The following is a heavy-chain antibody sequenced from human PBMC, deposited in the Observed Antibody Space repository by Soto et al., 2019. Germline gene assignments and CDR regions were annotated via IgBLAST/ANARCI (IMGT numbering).Heavy chain of an antibody. CDR1: GGSISSSSYY. J-gene: IGHJ4*02. V-gene: IGHV4-39*01. Sequence: SETLSLTCTVSGGSISSSSYYWGWIRQPPGKGLEWIGSIYYSGSTYYNLSLKSRVTISVDTSKNQFSLKLSSVTAADTAVYYCAGSHLLTLAAADYWGQGTLVTVSS. D-gene: IGHD6-13*01. CDR2: IYYSGST. CDR3: AGSHLLTLAAADY.